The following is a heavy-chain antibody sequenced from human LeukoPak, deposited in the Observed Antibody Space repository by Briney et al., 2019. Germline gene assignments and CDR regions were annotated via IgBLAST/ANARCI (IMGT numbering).Heavy chain of an antibody. CDR1: GFTFSNYN. CDR2: ISSGGSSI. V-gene: IGHV3-48*01. D-gene: IGHD3-3*01. J-gene: IGHJ4*02. CDR3: ARGSGRISIFGVPY. Sequence: QPGGSLRLSCAASGFTFSNYNMNWVRQAPGKGLEWVSDISSGGSSINYADSVKGRFTISRDNAKNSLYLQMNNLRAEDTAVYFCARGSGRISIFGVPYWGQGTLVTVSS.